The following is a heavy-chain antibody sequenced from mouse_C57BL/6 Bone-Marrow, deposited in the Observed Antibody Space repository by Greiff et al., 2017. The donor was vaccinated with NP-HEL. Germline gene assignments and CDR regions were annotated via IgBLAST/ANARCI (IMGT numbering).Heavy chain of an antibody. D-gene: IGHD1-1*01. CDR2: ISSGSSTI. CDR1: GFTFSDYG. CDR3: ASYYDSSYWYFDV. J-gene: IGHJ1*03. Sequence: EVMLVESGGGLVKPGGSLKLSCAASGFTFSDYGMHWVRQAPEKGLEWVAYISSGSSTIYYADTVKGRFTIYRDNAKNTLFLQMTSLRSEDTAMYYGASYYDSSYWYFDVWGTGTTVTVSS. V-gene: IGHV5-17*01.